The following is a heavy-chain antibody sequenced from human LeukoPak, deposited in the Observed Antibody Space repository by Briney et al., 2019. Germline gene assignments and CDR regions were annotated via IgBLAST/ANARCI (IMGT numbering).Heavy chain of an antibody. V-gene: IGHV4-34*01. CDR1: GGSFSGYY. CDR2: INHSGST. J-gene: IGHJ6*04. CDR3: ARGSVLLWFRELSHGMDV. D-gene: IGHD3-10*01. Sequence: SETLSLTCAVYGGSFSGYYWSWIRQPPGKGLEWIGEINHSGSTNYNPSLKSRVTISVDTSKNQFSLKLSSVTAADTAVYYCARGSVLLWFRELSHGMDVWGKGTTVTVSS.